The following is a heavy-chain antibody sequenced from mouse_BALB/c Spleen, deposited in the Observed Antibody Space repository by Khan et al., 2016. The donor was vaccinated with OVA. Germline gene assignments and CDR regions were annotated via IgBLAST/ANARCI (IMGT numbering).Heavy chain of an antibody. Sequence: EVELVESGGGLVKPGGSLKLSCAASGFTFSTYAMSWVRQTPEKRLEWVATISSDGDYTYYPDNVTGRFTISRDNAKNTLYLQMSSLRSEDTAMXSCARSPYGNFAYWGQGTLVTVSA. V-gene: IGHV5-9-3*01. J-gene: IGHJ3*01. CDR2: ISSDGDYT. CDR3: ARSPYGNFAY. D-gene: IGHD2-1*01. CDR1: GFTFSTYA.